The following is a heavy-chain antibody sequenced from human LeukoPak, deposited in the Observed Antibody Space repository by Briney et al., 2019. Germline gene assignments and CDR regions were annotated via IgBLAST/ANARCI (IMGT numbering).Heavy chain of an antibody. J-gene: IGHJ3*02. D-gene: IGHD6-13*01. V-gene: IGHV1-8*03. CDR1: GYTFTSYD. Sequence: ASVKVSCKASGYTFTSYDINWVRQATGQGLEWMGWMNPNSGNTGYAQKFQGRVTITRNTSISTAYMELSSLRSEDTAVYYCARRLGGSSWYGDAFDIWGQGTMVTVSS. CDR2: MNPNSGNT. CDR3: ARRLGGSSWYGDAFDI.